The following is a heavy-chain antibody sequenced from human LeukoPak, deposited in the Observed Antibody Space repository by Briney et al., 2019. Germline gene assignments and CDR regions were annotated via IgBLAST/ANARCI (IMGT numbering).Heavy chain of an antibody. CDR1: GYTFTSYG. J-gene: IGHJ4*02. D-gene: IGHD3-22*01. Sequence: ASVKVSCKASGYTFTSYGISWVRQAPGQGLEWMGWISAYNGNTNYAQKLQGRVTMTTDTSTSTAYMELRSLRSDDTAVYYCARLPLESETYYYDSSGSLDFDYWGQGTLVTVSS. V-gene: IGHV1-18*01. CDR2: ISAYNGNT. CDR3: ARLPLESETYYYDSSGSLDFDY.